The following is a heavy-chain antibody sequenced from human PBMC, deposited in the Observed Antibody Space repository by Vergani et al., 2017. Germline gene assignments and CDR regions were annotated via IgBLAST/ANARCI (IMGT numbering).Heavy chain of an antibody. CDR2: INHSGST. CDR3: ARVSQLGQPYSYYGMDV. Sequence: QVQLQQWGAGLLKPSETLSLTCAVYGGSFSGYYWSWIRQPPGKGLEWIGEINHSGSTNYNPSLKSRVTISVDPSKNQFSLKLSSVTAADTAVYYCARVSQLGQPYSYYGMDVWGLGTTVTVSS. D-gene: IGHD6-6*01. V-gene: IGHV4-34*01. J-gene: IGHJ6*02. CDR1: GGSFSGYY.